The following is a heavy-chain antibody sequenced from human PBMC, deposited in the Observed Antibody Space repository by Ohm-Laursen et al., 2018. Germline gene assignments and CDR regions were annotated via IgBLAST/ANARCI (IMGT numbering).Heavy chain of an antibody. D-gene: IGHD6-19*01. J-gene: IGHJ4*02. Sequence: ATVKISCKASGYTFTGYYMHWVRQAPGQGLEWMGWINPNSGGTNYAQKFQGRVTMTRDMSISTAYMELSRLRSDDTAVYYCASSSGWYGVGDYWGQGTLVTVSS. CDR2: INPNSGGT. V-gene: IGHV1-2*02. CDR3: ASSSGWYGVGDY. CDR1: GYTFTGYY.